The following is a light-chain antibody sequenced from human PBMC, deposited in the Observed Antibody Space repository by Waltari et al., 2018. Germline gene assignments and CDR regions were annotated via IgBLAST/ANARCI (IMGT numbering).Light chain of an antibody. Sequence: EIVMTPSPATLSVSPGERATLSCRASQSVSSNLAWYQQKPGQAPRLLIYGAPTRATGIPARFSGSGSGTEFTLTISSLQSEDFAVYYCQQYNNWPPLYTFGQGTKLEIK. CDR1: QSVSSN. V-gene: IGKV3-15*01. CDR3: QQYNNWPPLYT. J-gene: IGKJ2*01. CDR2: GAP.